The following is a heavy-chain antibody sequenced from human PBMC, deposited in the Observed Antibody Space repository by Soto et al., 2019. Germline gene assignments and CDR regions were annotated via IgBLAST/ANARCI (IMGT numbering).Heavy chain of an antibody. Sequence: SETLSLTWTVSGGSISSSSYYWGLIRQPPGKGLEWIGSIYYSGSTYYNPSLKSRVTISVDTSKNQFSLKLSSVTAADTAVYYCARPAGGPGIAVAGTPFDPWGQGTLVTVSS. CDR3: ARPAGGPGIAVAGTPFDP. D-gene: IGHD6-19*01. J-gene: IGHJ5*02. V-gene: IGHV4-39*01. CDR1: GGSISSSSYY. CDR2: IYYSGST.